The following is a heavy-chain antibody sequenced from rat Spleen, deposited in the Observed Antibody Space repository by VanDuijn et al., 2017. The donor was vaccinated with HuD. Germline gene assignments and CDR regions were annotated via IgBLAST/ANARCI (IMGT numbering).Heavy chain of an antibody. CDR2: ISYEGSST. CDR3: TRRPYYDGAYYPFAY. CDR1: GFTFSNYG. D-gene: IGHD1-12*02. Sequence: EVQLVESGGTLVQPGRSLKLSCAASGFTFSNYGMAWVRQAPTKGLEWVASISYEGSSTYYGDSVKGRFTISRDNAKSTLYLQMDSLRSEDTATYYCTRRPYYDGAYYPFAYWGQGTLVTVSS. V-gene: IGHV5-22*01. J-gene: IGHJ3*01.